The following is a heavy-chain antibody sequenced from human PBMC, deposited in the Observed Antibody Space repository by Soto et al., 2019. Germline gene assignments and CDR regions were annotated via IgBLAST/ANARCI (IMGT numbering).Heavy chain of an antibody. CDR2: ISGSGGST. D-gene: IGHD3-9*01. J-gene: IGHJ5*02. Sequence: LRLSCAASGFTFSSYAMSWVRQAPGKGLEWVSAISGSGGSTYYADSVKGRFTISRDNSKNTLYLQMNSLRAEDTAVYYCAKDGNPIPYLTGYYRLGWFDPWGQGTLVTVSS. V-gene: IGHV3-23*01. CDR1: GFTFSSYA. CDR3: AKDGNPIPYLTGYYRLGWFDP.